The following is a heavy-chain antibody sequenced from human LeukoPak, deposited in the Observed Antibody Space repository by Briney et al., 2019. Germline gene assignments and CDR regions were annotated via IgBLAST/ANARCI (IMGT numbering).Heavy chain of an antibody. CDR3: ARDRYYYDSSGYQELDY. J-gene: IGHJ4*02. V-gene: IGHV1-18*01. D-gene: IGHD3-22*01. CDR2: ISAYNGNT. Sequence: ASVKVSCKASGHTFTSYGISWVRQAPGQGLEWMGWISAYNGNTNYAQKLQGRVTMTTDTSTSTAYMELRSLRSDDTAVYYCARDRYYYDSSGYQELDYWGQGTLVTVSS. CDR1: GHTFTSYG.